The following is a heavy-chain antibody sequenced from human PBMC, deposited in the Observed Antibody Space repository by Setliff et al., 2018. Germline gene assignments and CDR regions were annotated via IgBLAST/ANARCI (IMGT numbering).Heavy chain of an antibody. Sequence: PSETLSLTCTVSDGSMTSGSYYWGWIRQPPGKGLQWIGSVYYSGASYYNPSLRRRLSMSVDTSISTAYMELSSLRSDDTAVYYCARVTYCGGDCYSFDYWGQGTLVTVSS. CDR1: DGSMTSGSYY. D-gene: IGHD2-21*01. CDR3: ARVTYCGGDCYSFDY. V-gene: IGHV4-39*07. J-gene: IGHJ4*02. CDR2: VYYSGAS.